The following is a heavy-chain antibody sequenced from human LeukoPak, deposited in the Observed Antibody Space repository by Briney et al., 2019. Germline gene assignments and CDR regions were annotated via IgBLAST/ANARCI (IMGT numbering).Heavy chain of an antibody. D-gene: IGHD2-2*01. Sequence: GASVKVSCTASGVTFSSYAISWVRQAPGQGLEWMGRIIPIFGIANYAQKFQGRVTITADKSTSTAYMELSSLRSEDTAVYYCARTYCSSTSCPEGDWGQGTLVTVSS. CDR1: GVTFSSYA. V-gene: IGHV1-69*04. CDR3: ARTYCSSTSCPEGD. CDR2: IIPIFGIA. J-gene: IGHJ4*02.